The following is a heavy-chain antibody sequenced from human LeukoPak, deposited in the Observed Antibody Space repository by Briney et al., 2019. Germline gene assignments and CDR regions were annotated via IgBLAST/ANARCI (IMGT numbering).Heavy chain of an antibody. V-gene: IGHV3-23*01. J-gene: IGHJ6*03. CDR2: ISGSGGST. Sequence: NPGGSLRLSCAASGFTFSSYAMSWVRQAPGKGLEWVSAISGSGGSTYYADSVKGRFTISRDNSKNTLYLQMNSLRAEDTAVYYCAKFDRHGSGMTYYYMDVWGKGTTVTVSS. D-gene: IGHD3-10*01. CDR3: AKFDRHGSGMTYYYMDV. CDR1: GFTFSSYA.